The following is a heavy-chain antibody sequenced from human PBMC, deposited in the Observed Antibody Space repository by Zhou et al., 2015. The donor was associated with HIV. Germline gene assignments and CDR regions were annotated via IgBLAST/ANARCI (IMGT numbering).Heavy chain of an antibody. J-gene: IGHJ3*02. CDR2: IKRDGSEK. D-gene: IGHD6-6*01. Sequence: VQLVESGGGVVQPGRSLRLSCAASGFTFSGHAMHWVRQAPGKGLEWVANIKRDGSEKYYVDSVKGRFTISRDNTKNSLYLQMNSLRVEDTAVYYCRHSSSSYAFDIWGQGTMVTVSS. V-gene: IGHV3-7*01. CDR3: RHSSSSYAFDI. CDR1: GFTFSGHA.